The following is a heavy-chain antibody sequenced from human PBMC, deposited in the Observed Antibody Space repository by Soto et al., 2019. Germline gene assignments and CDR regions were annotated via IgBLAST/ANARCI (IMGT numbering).Heavy chain of an antibody. CDR1: GGSISSYY. D-gene: IGHD2-2*02. CDR3: ARAPGAAAILDY. J-gene: IGHJ4*02. Sequence: SETLSLTCTVSGGSISSYYWSWIRQPPGKGLEWIGYIYYSGSTNYNPSPKSRVTISVDTSKNQFSLKLSSVTAADTAVYYCARAPGAAAILDYWGQGTLVTVSS. V-gene: IGHV4-59*01. CDR2: IYYSGST.